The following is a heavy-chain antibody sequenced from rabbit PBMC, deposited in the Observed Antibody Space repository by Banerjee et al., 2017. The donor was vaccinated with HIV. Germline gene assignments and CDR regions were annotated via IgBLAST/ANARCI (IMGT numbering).Heavy chain of an antibody. D-gene: IGHD4-1*01. CDR3: ARDLAGVIGWNFNL. Sequence: QSLEESGGDLVKPGASLTLTCTASGFSFSSSYYMCWVRQAPGKGLEWIACIYAGSSDSTYYASWAKGRFTISSTSSTTVTLQMTSLTAADTATYFCARDLAGVIGWNFNLWGPGTLVTVS. CDR1: GFSFSSSYY. J-gene: IGHJ4*01. CDR2: IYAGSSDST. V-gene: IGHV1S40*01.